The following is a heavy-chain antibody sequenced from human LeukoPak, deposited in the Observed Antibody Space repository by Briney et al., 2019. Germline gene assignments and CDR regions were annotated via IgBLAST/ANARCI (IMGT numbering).Heavy chain of an antibody. D-gene: IGHD6-19*01. Sequence: SETLSLTCAVYGGSFSGYYWSWIRQPPGKGLEWIGEINHSGSTNYNPSLKSRVPISVDTSKNQFSLKLSSVTAADTAVYYCARGGRSGWYDWFDPWGQGTLVTVSS. V-gene: IGHV4-34*01. J-gene: IGHJ5*02. CDR1: GGSFSGYY. CDR2: INHSGST. CDR3: ARGGRSGWYDWFDP.